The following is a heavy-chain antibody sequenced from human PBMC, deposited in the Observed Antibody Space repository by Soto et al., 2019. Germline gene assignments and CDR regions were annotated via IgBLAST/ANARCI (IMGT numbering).Heavy chain of an antibody. V-gene: IGHV3-23*01. J-gene: IGHJ4*02. CDR2: ISGSGGST. CDR1: GFTFSSYA. Sequence: GGSLRLSCAASGFTFSSYAMSWVLQAPWKGLEWVSAISGSGGSTYYADSVKGRFTISRDNSKNTLYLQMNSLRAEDTAVYYCAKDTELIVVVPAAIDYWGQGTLVTVSS. D-gene: IGHD2-2*01. CDR3: AKDTELIVVVPAAIDY.